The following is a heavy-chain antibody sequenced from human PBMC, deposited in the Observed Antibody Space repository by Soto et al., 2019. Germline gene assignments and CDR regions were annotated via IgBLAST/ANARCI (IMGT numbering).Heavy chain of an antibody. Sequence: PSETLSLTCTVSGGSFSRSSDDDGWIRQPPGKGLEWIGNIYYSGSAYYNPSLKSRVTISVDTSRHQFSLKLSSVTAADTAVYNCARQGLLWFGELSKDYWGQGTLVTVSS. CDR1: GGSFSRSSDD. J-gene: IGHJ4*02. CDR2: IYYSGSA. CDR3: ARQGLLWFGELSKDY. V-gene: IGHV4-39*01. D-gene: IGHD3-10*01.